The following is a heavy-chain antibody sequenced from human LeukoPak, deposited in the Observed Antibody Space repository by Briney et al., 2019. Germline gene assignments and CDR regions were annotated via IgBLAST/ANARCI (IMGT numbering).Heavy chain of an antibody. V-gene: IGHV4-4*07. CDR1: GGSISSYY. D-gene: IGHD3-10*01. J-gene: IGHJ3*02. CDR3: AREGRGELLLDAFDI. Sequence: PSETLSLTCTVSGGSISSYYWSWIRQPAGKGLEWIGRIYTSGSTNYNPSLKSRVTMSVDTSKNQFSLKLSSVTAADTAVYYCAREGRGELLLDAFDIWGQGTMVTVSS. CDR2: IYTSGST.